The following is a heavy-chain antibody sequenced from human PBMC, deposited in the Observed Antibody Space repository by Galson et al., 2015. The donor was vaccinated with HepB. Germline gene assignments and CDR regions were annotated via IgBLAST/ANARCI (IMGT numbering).Heavy chain of an antibody. J-gene: IGHJ4*02. CDR3: ARDYSDFWSGYYPPGY. CDR1: GFTFSSYW. D-gene: IGHD3-3*01. Sequence: SLRLSCAASGFTFSSYWMSWVRQAPGKGLEWVSYISSSSSTIYYADSVKGRFTISRDNAKNSLHLQMNSLRAEDTAVYYCARDYSDFWSGYYPPGYWGQGTLVTVSS. V-gene: IGHV3-48*01. CDR2: ISSSSSTI.